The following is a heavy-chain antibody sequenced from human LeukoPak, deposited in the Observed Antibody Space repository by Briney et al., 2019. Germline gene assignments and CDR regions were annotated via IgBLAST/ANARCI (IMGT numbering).Heavy chain of an antibody. CDR2: ISSTGSTI. V-gene: IGHV3-48*03. Sequence: GGSLRLSCVASVFTFSSYQMNWVRQAPGKGLEWVSYISSTGSTIYYADSVKGRFTISRDNAKNSLYLQMNSLRAEGTAVYYCARGDTYNWFDPWGQGTLVTVSS. J-gene: IGHJ5*02. CDR3: ARGDTYNWFDP. CDR1: VFTFSSYQ.